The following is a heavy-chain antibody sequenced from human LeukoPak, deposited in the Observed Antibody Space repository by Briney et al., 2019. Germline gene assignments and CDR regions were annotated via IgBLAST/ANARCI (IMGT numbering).Heavy chain of an antibody. CDR2: INPNSGGT. D-gene: IGHD3-22*01. Sequence: GASVKVSCKASGYTFTNYYMHWVRQAPGQGLEWMGWINPNSGGTNYAQKFQGRVTMTRDTSISTAYMELSRLRSDDTAVYYCARGGLDSSVGGAFDIWGQGTMVTVSS. J-gene: IGHJ3*02. CDR3: ARGGLDSSVGGAFDI. V-gene: IGHV1-2*02. CDR1: GYTFTNYY.